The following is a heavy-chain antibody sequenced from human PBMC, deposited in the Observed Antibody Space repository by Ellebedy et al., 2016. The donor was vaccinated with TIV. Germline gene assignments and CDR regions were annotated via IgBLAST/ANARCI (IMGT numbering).Heavy chain of an antibody. J-gene: IGHJ4*02. V-gene: IGHV3-74*01. D-gene: IGHD3-16*02. CDR3: ARDAPRSRFIDFDY. Sequence: GGSLRLSXAASGFTFSSYWMHWVRQAPGKGLVWVSRINSDGSSTSYADSVKGRFTISRDNAKNSLDLQMNSLRAEDTAVYYCARDAPRSRFIDFDYWGQGTLVTVSS. CDR1: GFTFSSYW. CDR2: INSDGSST.